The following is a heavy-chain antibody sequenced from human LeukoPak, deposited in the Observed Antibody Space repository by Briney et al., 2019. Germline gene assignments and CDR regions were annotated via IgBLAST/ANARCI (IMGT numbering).Heavy chain of an antibody. CDR2: IKQDGSEK. Sequence: PGGSLRLSCAASGFTFSSYGMNWVRQAPGKGLEWVANIKQDGSEKYYVDSVKGRFTISRDNAKNSLYLQMNSLRAEDTAMYYCARDYDYWGQGTLVTVSS. V-gene: IGHV3-7*01. CDR3: ARDYDY. CDR1: GFTFSSYG. J-gene: IGHJ4*02.